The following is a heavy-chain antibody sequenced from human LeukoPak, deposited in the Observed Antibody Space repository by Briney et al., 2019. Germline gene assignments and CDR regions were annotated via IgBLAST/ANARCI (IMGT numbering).Heavy chain of an antibody. CDR2: ISYSGST. D-gene: IGHD5-24*01. J-gene: IGHJ4*02. CDR1: GGAISSGGYY. V-gene: IGHV4-31*03. Sequence: SQTLSLTCIVSGGAISSGGYYWTWLRQHPGKGLEWIGYISYSGSTYYNPSLKSRLTISVDTSKNQFSLTLTSVTAADTAVYYCATDHGATIGYFFDYWGQGTLVTVSS. CDR3: ATDHGATIGYFFDY.